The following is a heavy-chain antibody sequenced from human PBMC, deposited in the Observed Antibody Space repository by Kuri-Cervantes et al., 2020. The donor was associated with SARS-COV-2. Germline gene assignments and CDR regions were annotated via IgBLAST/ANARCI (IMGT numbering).Heavy chain of an antibody. CDR1: GFTFSSYA. D-gene: IGHD3-10*01. Sequence: RGSLRLSCAASGFTFSSYAMSWVRQAPGKGLEWVSAISGSGSSTYYADSVKGRFTISRDNSKNTLYLQMSSLRSEDTAVYYCAREGSGYYYYYYMDVWGKGTTVTVSS. CDR3: AREGSGYYYYYYMDV. V-gene: IGHV3-23*01. CDR2: ISGSGSST. J-gene: IGHJ6*03.